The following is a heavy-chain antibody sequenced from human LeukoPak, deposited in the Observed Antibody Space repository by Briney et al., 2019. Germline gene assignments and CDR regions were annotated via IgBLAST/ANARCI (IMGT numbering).Heavy chain of an antibody. D-gene: IGHD2-2*01. Sequence: GGSLRLSCSASGFTFSSYAMHWVRQAPGKGLEWVAVISDDGSKKHYAESVKGRFTISRDNSKNTLYLQMSSLRAEDTAVYYCAKTMGYCSTTSCSAYFDYWGQGTLVTVSS. J-gene: IGHJ4*02. V-gene: IGHV3-30-3*01. CDR1: GFTFSSYA. CDR2: ISDDGSKK. CDR3: AKTMGYCSTTSCSAYFDY.